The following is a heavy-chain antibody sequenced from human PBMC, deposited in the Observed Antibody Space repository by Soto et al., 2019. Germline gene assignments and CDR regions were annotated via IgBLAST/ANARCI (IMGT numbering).Heavy chain of an antibody. CDR1: GYSFTSYW. CDR2: IDPSDSYT. V-gene: IGHV5-10-1*01. J-gene: IGHJ3*02. D-gene: IGHD6-19*01. Sequence: GESLKISCKGSGYSFTSYWITWVRQLPVKGLEWMGRIDPSDSYTTYSPSFQGHITISVDKSISTAYLQWTSLKASDTAMYYCARRYLYSSGWYVASAFDIWGQGTMVTVSS. CDR3: ARRYLYSSGWYVASAFDI.